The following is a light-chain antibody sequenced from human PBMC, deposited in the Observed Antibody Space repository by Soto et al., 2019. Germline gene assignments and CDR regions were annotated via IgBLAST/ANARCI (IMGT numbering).Light chain of an antibody. CDR2: SAS. CDR1: QSIAKS. J-gene: IGKJ1*01. V-gene: IGKV1-39*01. CDR3: QQIYSIHTT. Sequence: IQMTQSPSSLSASVGDRFTSTCRASQSIAKSLNWYQQKPGKAPKLLIHSASTLQSGVPSRFSGGGTGTDFTLTIDSLQPEDFATYSCQQIYSIHTTFGQGTKVDIK.